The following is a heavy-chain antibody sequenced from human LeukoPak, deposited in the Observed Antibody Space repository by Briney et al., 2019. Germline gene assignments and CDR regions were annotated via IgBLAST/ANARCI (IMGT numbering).Heavy chain of an antibody. V-gene: IGHV1-18*01. CDR2: ISAYNGNT. CDR3: ARVGPRYFRITIFGVVPYDFDY. D-gene: IGHD3-3*01. CDR1: GYTFTSYG. Sequence: ASVTVSCKASGYTFTSYGISWVRQAPGQGLEWMGWISAYNGNTNYAQKLQGRVTMTTDTSTSTAYMELRSLRSDDTAVYYCARVGPRYFRITIFGVVPYDFDYWGQGTLVTVSS. J-gene: IGHJ4*02.